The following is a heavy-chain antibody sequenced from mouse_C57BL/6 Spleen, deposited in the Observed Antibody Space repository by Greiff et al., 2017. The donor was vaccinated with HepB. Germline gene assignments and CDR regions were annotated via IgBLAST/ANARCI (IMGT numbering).Heavy chain of an antibody. CDR2: IHPSDSYT. Sequence: QVQLQQPGAELVKPGASVKVSCKASGYTFTSYWMHWVKQRPGQGLEWIGRIHPSDSYTNYNQKFKGKGTLTVDKSSSTAYMQLSSLKSEDSAVYYCAIYYYDYDGCYWGQGTTLTVSS. CDR1: GYTFTSYW. CDR3: AIYYYDYDGCY. J-gene: IGHJ2*01. D-gene: IGHD2-4*01. V-gene: IGHV1-74*01.